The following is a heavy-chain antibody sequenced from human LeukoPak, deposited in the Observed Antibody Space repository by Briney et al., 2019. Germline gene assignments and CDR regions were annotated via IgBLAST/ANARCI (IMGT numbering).Heavy chain of an antibody. D-gene: IGHD3-10*01. J-gene: IGHJ4*02. CDR2: IIGSGANT. Sequence: GGSLRLSCAASGFTFSTCALSWVRLAPGKVLELVSSIIGSGANTYYADSVQCRFTVSRDNSRNTLYLQMNSLRAEDTAVYYCAGRDYSGSGTYYNPLDYWGQGTLVTVSS. CDR3: AGRDYSGSGTYYNPLDY. CDR1: GFTFSTCA. V-gene: IGHV3-23*01.